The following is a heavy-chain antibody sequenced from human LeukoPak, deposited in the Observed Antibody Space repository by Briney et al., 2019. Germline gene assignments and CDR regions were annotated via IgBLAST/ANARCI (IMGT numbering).Heavy chain of an antibody. J-gene: IGHJ4*02. Sequence: ASVKVSCKVSGHTLTDLSTHWVRQTPGGGLEWMGGLDPEDGETIYAQKFQGRVTMTEDTSTDTAYMELSSLRSEDTAVYYCATGGIYSLLDYSGQGTLVTVSS. CDR1: GHTLTDLS. CDR2: LDPEDGET. CDR3: ATGGIYSLLDY. V-gene: IGHV1-24*01. D-gene: IGHD1-26*01.